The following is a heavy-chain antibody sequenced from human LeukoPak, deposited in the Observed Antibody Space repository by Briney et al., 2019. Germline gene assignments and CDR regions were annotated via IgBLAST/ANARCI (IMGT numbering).Heavy chain of an antibody. CDR2: IIPIFGTA. CDR3: ARALTVTYQVGVYYFDY. Sequence: GASVKVSCKASGGTFSSYAISWVRQAPGQGLEWMGGIIPIFGTANYAQKFQGRVTITADEFTSTAYMELSSLRSEDTAVYYCARALTVTYQVGVYYFDYWGQGTLVTVSS. D-gene: IGHD4-17*01. J-gene: IGHJ4*02. V-gene: IGHV1-69*01. CDR1: GGTFSSYA.